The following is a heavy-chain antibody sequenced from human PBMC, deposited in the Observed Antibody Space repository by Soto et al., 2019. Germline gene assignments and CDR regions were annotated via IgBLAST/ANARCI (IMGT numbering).Heavy chain of an antibody. CDR2: IKGDGSEK. Sequence: EVRLVESGGGLVQPGESLRLSCVASGFTFSTFWMSWVRQAPGKGLEWVSNIKGDGSEKRYVDSVKGRLTISRDNAKNLVYLQMNSLRVEDTDLYYCGRDEVRNGVGVWGQGTMVTVSS. V-gene: IGHV3-7*01. J-gene: IGHJ6*02. CDR3: GRDEVRNGVGV. CDR1: GFTFSTFW.